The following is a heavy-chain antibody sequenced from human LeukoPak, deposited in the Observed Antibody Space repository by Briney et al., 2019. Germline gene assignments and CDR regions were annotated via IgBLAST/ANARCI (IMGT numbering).Heavy chain of an antibody. Sequence: PGGSLRLSCAASGFTFSSYAMRWVRQAPGKGLEWVAVISYDGSNKYYADSVKGRFTISRDNSKNTLYLQMNSLRAEDTAVYYCASLIAAAPTDYWGQGTLVTVSS. J-gene: IGHJ4*02. CDR2: ISYDGSNK. V-gene: IGHV3-30-3*01. CDR1: GFTFSSYA. D-gene: IGHD6-13*01. CDR3: ASLIAAAPTDY.